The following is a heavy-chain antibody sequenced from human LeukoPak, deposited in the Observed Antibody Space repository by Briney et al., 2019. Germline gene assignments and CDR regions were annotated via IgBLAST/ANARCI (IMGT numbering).Heavy chain of an antibody. V-gene: IGHV3-48*03. CDR1: GFTFSSYE. D-gene: IGHD2-2*01. CDR3: AREGCSSTSCYDY. Sequence: PGGSLRLSCAASGFTFSSYEMNWARQAPGKGLEWVSYISSSGSTIYYADSVKGRFTISRDNAKNSLYLQMNSLRAEDTAVYYCAREGCSSTSCYDYWGQGTLVTVSS. CDR2: ISSSGSTI. J-gene: IGHJ4*02.